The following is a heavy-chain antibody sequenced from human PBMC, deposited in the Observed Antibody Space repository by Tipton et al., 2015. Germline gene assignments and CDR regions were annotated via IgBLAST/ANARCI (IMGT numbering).Heavy chain of an antibody. V-gene: IGHV4-4*07. CDR2: IYTSGST. J-gene: IGHJ6*02. D-gene: IGHD3-3*01. CDR3: ARLFPSVTHYDFWSGPSRDYYGMDV. Sequence: TLSLTCTVSGGSISSYYWSWIRQPAGKGLEWIGRIYTSGSTNYNPSLKSRVTMSVDTSKNQFSLKLSSVTAADTAVYYCARLFPSVTHYDFWSGPSRDYYGMDVWGQGTTVTVS. CDR1: GGSISSYY.